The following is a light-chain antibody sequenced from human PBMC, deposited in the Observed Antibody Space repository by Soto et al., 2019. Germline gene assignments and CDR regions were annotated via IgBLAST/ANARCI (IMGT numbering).Light chain of an antibody. Sequence: QSALTQPASVSGSPGQSITISCTGTSSDVAAYNFVSWYQQHPGEVPKLMIYEVIKRPSGISDRFSGSKSGNTASLTISVLQDDDAADYYCSAYTNSTAVIFGGGTKLTVL. CDR1: SSDVAAYNF. CDR2: EVI. CDR3: SAYTNSTAVI. V-gene: IGLV2-14*03. J-gene: IGLJ2*01.